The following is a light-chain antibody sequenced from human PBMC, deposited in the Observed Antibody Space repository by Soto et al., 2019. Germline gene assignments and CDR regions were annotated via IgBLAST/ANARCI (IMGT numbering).Light chain of an antibody. CDR2: HVS. J-gene: IGKJ1*01. CDR3: QQYDTHFWT. V-gene: IGKV1-5*03. Sequence: DIQMTQSPSTLSASVGDRVTVTCRASQSISSSLAWFQQKPGKAPKLLMYHVSRLNSGVSSRFIGSGSGTEFTLTISSLQPDDFATYYCQQYDTHFWTFGQGPNVEIK. CDR1: QSISSS.